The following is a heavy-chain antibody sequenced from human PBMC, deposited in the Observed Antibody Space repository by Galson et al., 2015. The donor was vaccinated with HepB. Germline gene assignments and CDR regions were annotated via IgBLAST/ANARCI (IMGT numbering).Heavy chain of an antibody. Sequence: SLRLSCAASGFTFSDYYMSWIRQAPGKGLEWVSYISSSSSYTNYADSVKGRFTISRDNAKNSLYLQMNSLRAEDTAVYYCARSSGWYSGMAFDIWGQGTMVTVSS. J-gene: IGHJ3*02. CDR3: ARSSGWYSGMAFDI. D-gene: IGHD6-19*01. CDR2: ISSSSSYT. CDR1: GFTFSDYY. V-gene: IGHV3-11*03.